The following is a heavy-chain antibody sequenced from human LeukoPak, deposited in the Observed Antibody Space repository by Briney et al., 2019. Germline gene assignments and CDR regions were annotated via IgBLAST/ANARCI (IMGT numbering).Heavy chain of an antibody. V-gene: IGHV3-11*04. CDR2: ISSSGSTI. D-gene: IGHD6-13*01. CDR3: ARERKGSSWYDSGYYYYYMDV. J-gene: IGHJ6*03. Sequence: GGSLRLSCAASGFTFSDYYMSWIRQAPGKGLEWVSYISSSGSTIYYADSVKGRFTISRDNAKNSLYLQMNSLRAEDTAVYYCARERKGSSWYDSGYYYYYMDVWGKGTTVTVSS. CDR1: GFTFSDYY.